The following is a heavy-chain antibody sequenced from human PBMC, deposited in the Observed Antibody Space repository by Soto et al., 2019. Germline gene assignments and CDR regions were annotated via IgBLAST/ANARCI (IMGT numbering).Heavy chain of an antibody. CDR2: IADDGSNT. J-gene: IGHJ4*02. V-gene: IGHV3-30*14. CDR1: GCTFSRHT. CDR3: VRWVYSDFWWGLSGYAGYLDD. D-gene: IGHD3-3*01. Sequence: VQLVEYGGGVVQPGRSLRLSCASSGCTFSRHTRNWFSKSPGKGLERVPAIADDGSNTYYTDSVKGRFTISRDNSKKTLYLQVNRLSSEDTAEHHRVRWVYSDFWWGLSGYAGYLDDWGQGTLVTVSS.